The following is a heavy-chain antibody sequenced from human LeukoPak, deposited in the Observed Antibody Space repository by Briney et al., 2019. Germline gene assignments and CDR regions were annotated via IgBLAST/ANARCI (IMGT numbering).Heavy chain of an antibody. J-gene: IGHJ3*02. D-gene: IGHD6-6*01. CDR3: ARGARYSSSSGDTFDI. Sequence: GGSLRLSCAASGFTFSSYSMNWVRQAPGKGLEWVAYISSSGNTMYYADSVKGRFTISRDNAKNSLYLQMNSLRAEDTAVYFCARGARYSSSSGDTFDIWGQGTMVTVSS. V-gene: IGHV3-48*01. CDR1: GFTFSSYS. CDR2: ISSSGNTM.